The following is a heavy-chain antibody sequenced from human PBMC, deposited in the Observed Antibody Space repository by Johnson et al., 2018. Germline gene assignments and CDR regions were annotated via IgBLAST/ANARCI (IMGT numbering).Heavy chain of an antibody. J-gene: IGHJ3*02. D-gene: IGHD7-27*01. V-gene: IGHV5-51*03. Sequence: EVQLVETGAEVKKPGESLKISCKGSGYSFTNYWIGWVRQMPGKGLEWMGIIYPDDFDARYSPSFQGQVTISVDKAIRTAYLQWSSLKASDTAMYYCARRRLGISTFDIWGQGTMVTVSS. CDR3: ARRRLGISTFDI. CDR2: IYPDDFDA. CDR1: GYSFTNYW.